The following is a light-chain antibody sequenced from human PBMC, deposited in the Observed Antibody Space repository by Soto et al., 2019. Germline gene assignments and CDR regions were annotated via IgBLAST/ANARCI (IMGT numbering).Light chain of an antibody. V-gene: IGKV1-33*01. Sequence: DIQMTQSPSSLSASVGDRVTITCQASQDISNYLNWYQQKPGKAPKLLIYDASTLETGVPSRFSGGGSVTDFTFPINSLQPEDIATDYCQYVSRPLTFGGATTVEIK. J-gene: IGKJ4*01. CDR2: DAS. CDR3: QYVSRPLT. CDR1: QDISNY.